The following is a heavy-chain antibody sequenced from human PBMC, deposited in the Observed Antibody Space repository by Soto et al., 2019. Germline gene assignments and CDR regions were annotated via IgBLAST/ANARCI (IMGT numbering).Heavy chain of an antibody. CDR3: AKDSSGWYYPFDY. Sequence: EVQLLESGGGLVQPGGSLRLSCAASGFTFSSYAMSWVRQAPGEGLEWVSAISGSGGSTYYADSVKGRFTISRDNTKKTMYGQINSLRADDTDVYYSAKDSSGWYYPFDYWGQGTLVTVSS. V-gene: IGHV3-23*01. J-gene: IGHJ4*02. CDR1: GFTFSSYA. CDR2: ISGSGGST. D-gene: IGHD6-19*01.